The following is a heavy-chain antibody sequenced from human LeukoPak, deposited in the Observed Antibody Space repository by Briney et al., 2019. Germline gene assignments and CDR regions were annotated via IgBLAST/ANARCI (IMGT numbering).Heavy chain of an antibody. Sequence: GGSLRLSCAASGFTFSSYAMSWVRQAPGKGLEWVSAISGSGGSTYYADSVKGRFTISRDNSKNTLYLQMNSLRAEDTAVYYCAVIYSSSWYHYFDSWGQGTLVTVSS. CDR2: ISGSGGST. CDR3: AVIYSSSWYHYFDS. CDR1: GFTFSSYA. V-gene: IGHV3-23*01. J-gene: IGHJ4*02. D-gene: IGHD6-13*01.